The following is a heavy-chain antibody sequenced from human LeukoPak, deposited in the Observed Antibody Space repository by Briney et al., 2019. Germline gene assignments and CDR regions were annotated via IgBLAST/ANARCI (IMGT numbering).Heavy chain of an antibody. CDR1: GASIRSYY. V-gene: IGHV4-4*07. Sequence: SETLSLTCDVSGASIRSYYWSWIRQPAGGGLEWVGRMYVSGETNYNPSLASRLTMSLDTSKNHFSLRLSSATAADTAVYYCASGVQWTGNNYWGQGTLVTVSS. CDR3: ASGVQWTGNNY. J-gene: IGHJ1*01. D-gene: IGHD3/OR15-3a*01. CDR2: MYVSGET.